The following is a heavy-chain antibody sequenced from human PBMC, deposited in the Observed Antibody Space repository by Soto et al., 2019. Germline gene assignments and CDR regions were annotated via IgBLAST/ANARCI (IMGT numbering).Heavy chain of an antibody. D-gene: IGHD6-25*01. CDR2: IVVGSGNT. CDR3: ATGPSSSNGYRQFDY. J-gene: IGHJ4*02. V-gene: IGHV1-58*01. CDR1: GFTFTSSA. Sequence: GASVKVSCKASGFTFTSSAVQWVRQARGQRLEWIGWIVVGSGNTNYAQKFQERVTITRDTSKNQFSLKLSSVTAADRAVYYCATGPSSSNGYRQFDYLGQGTLVTVSS.